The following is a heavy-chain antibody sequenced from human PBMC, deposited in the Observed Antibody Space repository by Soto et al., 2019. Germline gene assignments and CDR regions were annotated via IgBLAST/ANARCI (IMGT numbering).Heavy chain of an antibody. D-gene: IGHD4-17*01. V-gene: IGHV3-33*01. CDR3: ARDFTVAYFDY. CDR1: GFTFSSYG. J-gene: IGHJ4*02. CDR2: IWYDGSNK. Sequence: GGSLRLSCAASGFTFSSYGMHWVRQAPGKGLEWVAVIWYDGSNKYYADSVKGRFTISGDNSKNTLYLQMNSLRAEDTAVYYCARDFTVAYFDYWGQGTLVTVSS.